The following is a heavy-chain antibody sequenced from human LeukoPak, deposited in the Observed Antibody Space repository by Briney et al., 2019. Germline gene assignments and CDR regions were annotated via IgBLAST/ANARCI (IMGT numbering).Heavy chain of an antibody. J-gene: IGHJ4*02. Sequence: GGSLRLSCAASGFTFSSYAMSWVRQAPGKGLEWASAISGSGGSTYYADSVKGRFTISRDNSKNTLYLQMNSLRAEDTAVYYCAKVYYGSGSYFDYWGQGTLVTVSS. CDR3: AKVYYGSGSYFDY. D-gene: IGHD3-10*01. V-gene: IGHV3-23*01. CDR2: ISGSGGST. CDR1: GFTFSSYA.